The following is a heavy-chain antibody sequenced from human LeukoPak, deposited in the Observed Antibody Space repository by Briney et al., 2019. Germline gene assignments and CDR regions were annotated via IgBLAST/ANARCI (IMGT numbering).Heavy chain of an antibody. CDR1: GHTFTSYY. J-gene: IGHJ6*02. CDR3: ARDRNDYYYGMNV. Sequence: ASVKVSCKASGHTFTSYYMHWVRQAPGQGLEWMGIINPSGGGTSYAQKFQGRVTMTRDTSTSTVYMELSSLRSEDTAVYYCARDRNDYYYGMNVWGQGTTVTVSS. V-gene: IGHV1-46*01. CDR2: INPSGGGT.